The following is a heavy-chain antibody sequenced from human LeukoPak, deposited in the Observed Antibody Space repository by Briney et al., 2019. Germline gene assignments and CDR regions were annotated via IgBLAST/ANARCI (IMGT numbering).Heavy chain of an antibody. V-gene: IGHV3-74*01. CDR2: INSDGSTT. CDR3: AREGECAGGTCSDPSRELDV. D-gene: IGHD2-8*02. CDR1: GFIFRRYW. J-gene: IGHJ4*02. Sequence: GGSLRLSCAVSGFIFRRYWMHWVRQVPGKGLVWVSRINSDGSTTRYADSVKGRFTISRDNAKNTLYLQVNSLRAEDTAIYYCAREGECAGGTCSDPSRELDVWGQGTLVTVSS.